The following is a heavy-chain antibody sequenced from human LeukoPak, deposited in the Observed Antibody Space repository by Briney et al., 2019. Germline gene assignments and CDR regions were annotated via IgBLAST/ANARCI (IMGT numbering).Heavy chain of an antibody. Sequence: SGPTLVKPPQTLTLTCTFSGFSLSTSGVGVGWIRQPPGKALEWLALIYWDDDKRYSPSLKSRLTITKDTSKNQVVLTMTNMDPVDTATYYCAHTGYSSSSIAFDIWGQGTMVTVSS. J-gene: IGHJ3*02. CDR1: GFSLSTSGVG. CDR3: AHTGYSSSSIAFDI. CDR2: IYWDDDK. D-gene: IGHD6-6*01. V-gene: IGHV2-5*02.